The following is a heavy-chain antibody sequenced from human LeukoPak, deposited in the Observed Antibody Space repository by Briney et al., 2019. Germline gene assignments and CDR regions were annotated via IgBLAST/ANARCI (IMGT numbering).Heavy chain of an antibody. CDR1: GGSINTYY. CDR2: IYYSGNT. J-gene: IGHJ4*02. V-gene: IGHV4-59*01. CDR3: ARGVAGFDY. Sequence: PWQTLSLTCTVSGGSINTYYWSWIRQPPGKGLEWIGYIYYSGNTNYNPSLKSRVTISVDTSKNQFSLKLSSVTAADTAVYYCARGVAGFDYWGQGTLVTVSS. D-gene: IGHD6-19*01.